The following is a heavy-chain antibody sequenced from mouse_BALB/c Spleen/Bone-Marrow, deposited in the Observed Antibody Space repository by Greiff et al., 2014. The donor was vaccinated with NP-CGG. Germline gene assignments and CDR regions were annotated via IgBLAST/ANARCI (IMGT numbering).Heavy chain of an antibody. D-gene: IGHD2-3*01. CDR1: GFDFSGFW. V-gene: IGHV4-1*02. CDR3: ARLGYYGGFAY. CDR2: INPDSSTI. J-gene: IGHJ3*01. Sequence: EVQLVESGGGLVQPGRSLKISCAASGFDFSGFWMGWVRLAPGKGLEWIGEINPDSSTINYTPSLKDRFIISRDNAKNTLYLQMSKVRSEDTALYFCARLGYYGGFAYWGQGTLFTVSA.